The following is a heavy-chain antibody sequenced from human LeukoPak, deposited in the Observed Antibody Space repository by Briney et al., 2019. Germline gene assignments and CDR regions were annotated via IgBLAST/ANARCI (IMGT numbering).Heavy chain of an antibody. V-gene: IGHV4-59*01. Sequence: SETLSLTCTVSGGSISSYYWSWIRQPPGKGLEWIGYIYYSGSTNYNPSLKSRVTISVDTSKNQFSLKLSSVTAADTAVYYCARGYGLDYWGQGTLVTVSS. D-gene: IGHD3-16*01. CDR3: ARGYGLDY. CDR1: GGSISSYY. J-gene: IGHJ4*02. CDR2: IYYSGST.